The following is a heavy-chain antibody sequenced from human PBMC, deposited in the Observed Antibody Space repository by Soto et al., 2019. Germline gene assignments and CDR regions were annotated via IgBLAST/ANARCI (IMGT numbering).Heavy chain of an antibody. CDR3: ARDSGYGDPFDY. J-gene: IGHJ4*02. CDR1: GGSISAYY. D-gene: IGHD4-17*01. Sequence: QVQLQESGPGLVKPSETLSLTCSVSGGSISAYYWSWIRQPPGKGLEWIGYIYYSGSPNYNPSLKSRVTISVDTSKNQFSLRLSSVTAADTAVYYCARDSGYGDPFDYWGQGTLVTVSS. V-gene: IGHV4-59*01. CDR2: IYYSGSP.